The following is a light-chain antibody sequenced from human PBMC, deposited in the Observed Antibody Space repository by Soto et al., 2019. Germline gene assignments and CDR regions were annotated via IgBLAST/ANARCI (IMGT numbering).Light chain of an antibody. CDR3: QQYNNRAPIT. CDR1: RSVSSN. J-gene: IGKJ2*01. V-gene: IGKV3-15*01. CDR2: AAS. Sequence: EIVMTQSPATLSVSPGERATLSCRASRSVSSNLAWYQQKPGKAPSLLIYAASTRATGIPASFSGSESGTESTLTIRSLQSVDFAVYYGQQYNNRAPITFGQGSKVEIK.